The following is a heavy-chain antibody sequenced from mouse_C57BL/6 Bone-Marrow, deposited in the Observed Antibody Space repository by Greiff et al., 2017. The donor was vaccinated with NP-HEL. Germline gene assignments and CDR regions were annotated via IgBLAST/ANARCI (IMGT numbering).Heavy chain of an antibody. CDR3: ASIYYYGSDY. Sequence: QVQLQQPGAELVKPGASVKLSCKASGYTFTSYWMHWVKQRPGQGLEWIGMIHPNSGSTNYNEKFKSKATLTVDKSSSPAYMQLSSLTSEDSAVYYSASIYYYGSDYWGQGTTLTVSS. CDR1: GYTFTSYW. J-gene: IGHJ2*01. CDR2: IHPNSGST. V-gene: IGHV1-64*01. D-gene: IGHD1-1*01.